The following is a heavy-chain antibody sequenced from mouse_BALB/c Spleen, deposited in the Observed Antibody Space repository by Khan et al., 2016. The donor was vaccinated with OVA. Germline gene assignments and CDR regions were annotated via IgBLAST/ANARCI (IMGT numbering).Heavy chain of an antibody. CDR2: IGPGSSNT. J-gene: IGHJ4*01. Sequence: DLVKPGTSVKLYCKASGYTFTSYWINWIKQRPGQGLEWIGRIGPGSSNTYYNEMFKGKAALTVDTSSSTAYIQLSSLSSEDSAVYFCARENYYGRGCYAMDYWGQGTSVTVSS. V-gene: IGHV1S41*01. D-gene: IGHD1-1*01. CDR3: ARENYYGRGCYAMDY. CDR1: GYTFTSYW.